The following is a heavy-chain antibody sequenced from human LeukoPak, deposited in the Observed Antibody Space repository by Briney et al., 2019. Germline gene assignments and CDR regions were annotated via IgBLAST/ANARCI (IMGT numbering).Heavy chain of an antibody. CDR2: KYYSGRT. CDR3: ARRRYYGFSGDY. Sequence: SETLSLTCTLSAGSIGSDGYYWNWIRQHPGKGLECIGYKYYSGRTSYNPSLKSRLTISVDTSSNHFSLRLSSVTAADTAVYDCARRRYYGFSGDYWRQGTVVSVS. J-gene: IGHJ4*02. V-gene: IGHV4-31*03. D-gene: IGHD3-10*01. CDR1: AGSIGSDGYY.